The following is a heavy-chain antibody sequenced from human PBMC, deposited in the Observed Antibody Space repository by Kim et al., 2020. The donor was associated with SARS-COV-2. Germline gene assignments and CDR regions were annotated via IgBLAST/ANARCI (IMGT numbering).Heavy chain of an antibody. CDR3: ARGASLPSGGGYFYY. J-gene: IGHJ4*03. CDR1: GYSISSGYY. D-gene: IGHD3-10*01. CDR2: IYHSGNT. Sequence: SETLSLTCTVSGYSISSGYYWGWIRQPPGKGLEWFGTIYHSGNTYYNPSLKRRATISVDTSKNLFSLKLSSVTAADTAFYYCARGASLPSGGGYFYYWG. V-gene: IGHV4-38-2*02.